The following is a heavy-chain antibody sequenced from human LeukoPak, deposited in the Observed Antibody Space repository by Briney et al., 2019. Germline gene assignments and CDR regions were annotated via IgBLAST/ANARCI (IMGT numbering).Heavy chain of an antibody. Sequence: GGSLRLSCAASGLTISSYSMNWVRQAPGKGLQWVSYISSSSSTIYYADSVKGRFTISRDNAKNSLYLQMNSLRAEDIAVYYCTTDPTTVSNNWFDPWGQGTLVTVSS. CDR3: TTDPTTVSNNWFDP. J-gene: IGHJ5*02. D-gene: IGHD4-17*01. V-gene: IGHV3-48*01. CDR2: ISSSSSTI. CDR1: GLTISSYS.